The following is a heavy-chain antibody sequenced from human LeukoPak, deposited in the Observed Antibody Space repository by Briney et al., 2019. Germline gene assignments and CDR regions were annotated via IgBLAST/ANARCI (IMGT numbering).Heavy chain of an antibody. D-gene: IGHD4-17*01. CDR3: ARDGATVATPFFDY. V-gene: IGHV1-2*04. CDR2: INLNSGGT. J-gene: IGHJ4*02. Sequence: GASVKVSCKASGFTFTGYYMHWVRQALEQGFGWWDWINLNSGGTNYAQNFQGWVTMTRDTSISTAYMELSRLRSDDTAVYYCARDGATVATPFFDYWGQGTLITVPS. CDR1: GFTFTGYY.